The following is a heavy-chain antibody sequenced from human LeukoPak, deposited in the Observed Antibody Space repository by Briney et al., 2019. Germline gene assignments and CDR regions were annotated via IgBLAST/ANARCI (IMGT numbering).Heavy chain of an antibody. CDR1: GFAFSNTG. CDR2: ISPTGKGT. V-gene: IGHV3-23*01. CDR3: ARDAGGAWPFDY. Sequence: GGSLRLSCAASGFAFSNTGMTWVRQAPGRGLEWVSTISPTGKGTHYADSVKGRFTISRDNSKNTLPLEMNSLRADDTATYYCARDAGGAWPFDYWGQGTRVIVSS. J-gene: IGHJ4*02. D-gene: IGHD4-17*01.